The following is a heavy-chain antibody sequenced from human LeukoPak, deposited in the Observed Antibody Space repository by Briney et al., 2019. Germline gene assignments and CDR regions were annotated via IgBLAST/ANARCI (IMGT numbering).Heavy chain of an antibody. J-gene: IGHJ3*02. Sequence: GESLHISCKGSGSRLTTYWIGWVRQMPGKGLDWMGSIYPGDSDTRYSPSFQCQVTISADESISTAYLQWSSLKASDTAMYYCARNPSYGGLAFDIWGQGTMVTVSS. V-gene: IGHV5-51*01. CDR2: IYPGDSDT. CDR1: GSRLTTYW. CDR3: ARNPSYGGLAFDI. D-gene: IGHD4-23*01.